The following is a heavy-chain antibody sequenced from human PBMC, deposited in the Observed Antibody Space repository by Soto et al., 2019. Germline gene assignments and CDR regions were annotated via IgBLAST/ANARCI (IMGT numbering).Heavy chain of an antibody. D-gene: IGHD3-10*01. V-gene: IGHV3-53*01. J-gene: IGHJ5*02. CDR2: IYSGGST. CDR3: ARLRGFGERFDP. CDR1: GSTVSSNY. Sequence: GGSLRLSCAASGSTVSSNYMSWVRQAPGKGLEWVSVIYSGGSTYYADSVKSRFTISRDNSKNTLYLQMNSLRAEDTAVYYCARLRGFGERFDPWGQGTLVTVSS.